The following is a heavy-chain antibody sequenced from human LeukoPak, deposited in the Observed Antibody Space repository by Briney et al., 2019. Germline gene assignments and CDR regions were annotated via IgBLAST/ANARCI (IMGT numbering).Heavy chain of an antibody. CDR1: RGSFSGYY. J-gene: IGHJ4*02. Sequence: SETLSLTCAVYRGSFSGYYWSWIRQPPGKGLEWIGEINHSGSTNYNPSLKSRVTISVDTSKNQFSLKLSSVTAADTAVYYCATRLPQSITIFGVAPQVWGQGTLVTVSS. V-gene: IGHV4-34*01. D-gene: IGHD3-3*01. CDR2: INHSGST. CDR3: ATRLPQSITIFGVAPQV.